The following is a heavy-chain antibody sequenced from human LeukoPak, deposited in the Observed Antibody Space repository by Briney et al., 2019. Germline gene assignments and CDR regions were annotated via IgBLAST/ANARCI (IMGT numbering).Heavy chain of an antibody. Sequence: GGSLRLSCAASGFTLNSYAMSWVRQAPGKGLEWVSAIAASDGNTYYADSVKGRFSISRDNSKNTVFLQMNSLRAEDTALYYCAKDMGDNSARGRFDHWGQGILVTVSS. V-gene: IGHV3-23*01. J-gene: IGHJ4*02. CDR3: AKDMGDNSARGRFDH. CDR2: IAASDGNT. D-gene: IGHD3-22*01. CDR1: GFTLNSYA.